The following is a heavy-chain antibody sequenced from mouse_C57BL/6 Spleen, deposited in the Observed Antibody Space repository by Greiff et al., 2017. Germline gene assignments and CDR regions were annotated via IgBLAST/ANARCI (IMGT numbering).Heavy chain of an antibody. D-gene: IGHD1-1*01. CDR2: IDPETGGT. CDR3: TRGHLLLRSFDV. V-gene: IGHV1-15*01. Sequence: VQLQQSGAELVRPGASVTLSCKASGYTFTDYEMHWVKQTPVHGLEWIGAIDPETGGTAYNQKFKGKAILTADKSSSTAYMELRSLTSEDSAVYYCTRGHLLLRSFDVWGTGTTVTVSS. J-gene: IGHJ1*03. CDR1: GYTFTDYE.